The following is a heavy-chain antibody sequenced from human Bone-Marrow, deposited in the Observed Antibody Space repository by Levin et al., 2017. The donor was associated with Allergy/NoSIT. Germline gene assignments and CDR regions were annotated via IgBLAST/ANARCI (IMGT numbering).Heavy chain of an antibody. CDR1: GGSIDNYY. J-gene: IGHJ2*01. V-gene: IGHV4-4*09. D-gene: IGHD4-17*01. CDR3: AGSRQLRPVTYWNFDL. CDR2: IYSSGDT. Sequence: SETLSLTCSVSGGSIDNYYWSWIRQPPGRGLEWIAYIYSSGDTNYSPYFKSRVTISVDTSKNQFSLKVRTVTAADTAVYYCAGSRQLRPVTYWNFDLWGRGTLVTVSS.